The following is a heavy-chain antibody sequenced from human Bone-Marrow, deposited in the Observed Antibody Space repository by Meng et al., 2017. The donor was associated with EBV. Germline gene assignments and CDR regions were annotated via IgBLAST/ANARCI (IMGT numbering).Heavy chain of an antibody. D-gene: IGHD4-23*01. J-gene: IGHJ4*02. CDR3: ATATDGGNIDY. V-gene: IGHV3-30-3*01. Sequence: GQCVAWWGGVGQPGRSLRLSGAASGFTFRGSAMHWVRQAPGKGLEWVAVMSYDGSCKFYAFSVKGRFTISRDNSKDTLYLQMNSLRPEDTAVHYCATATDGGNIDYWGQGTLVTVS. CDR2: MSYDGSCK. CDR1: GFTFRGSA.